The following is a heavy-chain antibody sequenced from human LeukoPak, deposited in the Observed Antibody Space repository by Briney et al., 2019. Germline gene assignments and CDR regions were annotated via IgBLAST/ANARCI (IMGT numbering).Heavy chain of an antibody. Sequence: SETLSLTCAVYGGSFSGYYWSWIRQPPGKGLEWIGEINHSGSTNYNPSLKSRVTISVDTSKNQFSLKLSSVIAADTAVYYCARSRSGYSYDHAAFEIWGQGTMVTVSS. J-gene: IGHJ3*02. D-gene: IGHD5-18*01. CDR2: INHSGST. CDR1: GGSFSGYY. V-gene: IGHV4-34*01. CDR3: ARSRSGYSYDHAAFEI.